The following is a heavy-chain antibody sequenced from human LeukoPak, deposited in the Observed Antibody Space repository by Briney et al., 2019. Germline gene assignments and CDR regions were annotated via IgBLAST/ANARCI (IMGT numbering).Heavy chain of an antibody. D-gene: IGHD5-18*01. CDR2: ISYDGSNK. Sequence: PGGSLRLSCAASGFTFSSYGMHWVRQAPGKGLEWVAVISYDGSNKYYADSVKGRFTISRDNSKNTLYLQMNSLRAEDTAVYYCARGGYSYGYHFDYWGQGTLVTVSS. V-gene: IGHV3-30*03. CDR3: ARGGYSYGYHFDY. CDR1: GFTFSSYG. J-gene: IGHJ4*02.